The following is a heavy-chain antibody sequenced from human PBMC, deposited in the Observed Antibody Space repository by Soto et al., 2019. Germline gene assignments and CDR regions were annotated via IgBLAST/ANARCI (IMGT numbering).Heavy chain of an antibody. CDR3: AHVGGLEQWLYRLDH. CDR1: GFSLSTTGVG. Sequence: QITLKESGPSLVKPTQTLTLTCTFSGFSLSTTGVGVVWIRQPPGKALEWLALIYWVDDKHYSPSLRSRLTITKDTTKNRVVLTLTNVDPVDTATYYCAHVGGLEQWLYRLDHWGEGTLVTVSS. J-gene: IGHJ4*02. D-gene: IGHD6-19*01. CDR2: IYWVDDK. V-gene: IGHV2-5*02.